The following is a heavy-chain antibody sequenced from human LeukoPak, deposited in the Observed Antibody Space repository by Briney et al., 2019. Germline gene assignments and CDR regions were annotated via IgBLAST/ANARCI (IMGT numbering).Heavy chain of an antibody. V-gene: IGHV3-23*01. J-gene: IGHJ4*02. CDR3: AKQSAGSSTWYSLHFDY. CDR1: GFTLGSFA. D-gene: IGHD6-13*01. Sequence: GGSLRLSCAASGFTLGSFATTWARQAPGKGLEWVSVISGSGGNTFYADSVKGRFTISRDNSKNTLYLQMNSLRAEDTAVYFCAKQSAGSSTWYSLHFDYWGEGTRVTVSS. CDR2: ISGSGGNT.